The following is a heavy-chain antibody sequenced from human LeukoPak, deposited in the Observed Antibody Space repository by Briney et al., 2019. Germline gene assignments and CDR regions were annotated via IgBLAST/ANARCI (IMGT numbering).Heavy chain of an antibody. CDR3: AKDYESDGEGGYYFDY. D-gene: IGHD3-22*01. V-gene: IGHV3-43*02. CDR1: GFTFSSYG. CDR2: ISDSGSST. Sequence: GGSLRLSCAASGFTFSSYGMSWVRQAPGKGLEWVSTISDSGSSTYYADSVKGRFTISRDNSKNSLYLQMNSLRTEDTALYYCAKDYESDGEGGYYFDYWGQGTLVTVSS. J-gene: IGHJ4*02.